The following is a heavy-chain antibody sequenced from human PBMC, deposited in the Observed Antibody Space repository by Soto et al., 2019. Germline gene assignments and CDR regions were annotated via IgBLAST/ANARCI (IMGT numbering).Heavy chain of an antibody. CDR1: GVSFNSYG. CDR2: INPASQLR. Sequence: QVVLLQYGTEVKRPGFSVKVSCKSSGVSFNSYGFAWVRQAPGRGLEWVGRINPASQLRNYEQSLQGRVTITADTSTTTAYMELSGLTSEDTAVYYCASMKLARLDHWGQGTLVTVSS. CDR3: ASMKLARLDH. D-gene: IGHD3-16*01. V-gene: IGHV1-69*09. J-gene: IGHJ4*02.